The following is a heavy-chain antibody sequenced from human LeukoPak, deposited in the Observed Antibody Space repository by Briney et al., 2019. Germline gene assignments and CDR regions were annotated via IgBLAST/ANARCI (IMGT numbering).Heavy chain of an antibody. CDR2: INHSGST. CDR3: ASSYEVRGPDAFDI. CDR1: GGSFSGYY. Sequence: PSETLSLTCAVYGGSFSGYYWSWIRQPPGKGLEWIWEINHSGSTNYNPSLKSRVTISVDTSKNQFSLKLSSVTAADTAVYYCASSYEVRGPDAFDIWGQGTMVTVSS. V-gene: IGHV4-34*01. J-gene: IGHJ3*02. D-gene: IGHD3-10*01.